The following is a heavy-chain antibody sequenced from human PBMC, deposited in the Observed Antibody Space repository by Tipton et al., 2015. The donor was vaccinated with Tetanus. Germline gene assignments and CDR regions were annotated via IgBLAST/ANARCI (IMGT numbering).Heavy chain of an antibody. CDR2: TYYSGST. J-gene: IGHJ4*02. D-gene: IGHD4-17*01. CDR1: GTSISRSGHY. CDR3: ARDERYGDYAY. Sequence: GLVKPSETLSLTCTVSGTSISRSGHYWTWIRQPPGKGLEWIGYTYYSGSTGYNPSLKSRVTISIDSSENQFSLKLTSVTAADTAVYYCARDERYGDYAYWGQGALVTVSS. V-gene: IGHV4-61*08.